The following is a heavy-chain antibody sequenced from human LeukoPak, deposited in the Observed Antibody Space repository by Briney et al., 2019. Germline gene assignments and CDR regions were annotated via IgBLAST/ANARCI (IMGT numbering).Heavy chain of an antibody. D-gene: IGHD6-19*01. CDR3: ARAGSGWFWFDP. V-gene: IGHV1-46*03. CDR1: GYTFTSYY. CDR2: INPSGGYT. Sequence: ASVKVSCKASGYTFTSYYMHWVRQAPGQGLEWMGIINPSGGYTTYAQNFQGRVTMTRDTSTSTVYMELSSLRSEDTAVYYCARAGSGWFWFDPWGQRTLVTVSS. J-gene: IGHJ5*02.